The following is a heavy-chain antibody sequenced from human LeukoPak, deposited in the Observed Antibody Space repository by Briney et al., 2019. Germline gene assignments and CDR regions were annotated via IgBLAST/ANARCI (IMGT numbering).Heavy chain of an antibody. Sequence: SETLSLTCTVSGDSISSSSYYWGWIRQPPGKGLEWIGSIYNSGSTYYNPSLKSRVTISVDTSKSQFSLKLRSVTAADTAVYYCARLGVGATTLDDYWGQGTLVTVSS. J-gene: IGHJ4*02. CDR1: GDSISSSSYY. V-gene: IGHV4-39*01. D-gene: IGHD1-26*01. CDR2: IYNSGST. CDR3: ARLGVGATTLDDY.